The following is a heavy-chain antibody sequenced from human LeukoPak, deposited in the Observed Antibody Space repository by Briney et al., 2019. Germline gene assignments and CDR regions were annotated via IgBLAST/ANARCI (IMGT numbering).Heavy chain of an antibody. CDR2: IYYSGST. CDR1: GGSISSYY. Sequence: PSETLSLTCTVSGGSISSYYWSWIRQPPGKGLEWIGYIYYSGSTNYNPSLKSRVTISVDTSKNQFSLKLSSVTAADTAVYYCARVMVATSYYYYMDVWGKGTTVTISS. CDR3: ARVMVATSYYYYMDV. J-gene: IGHJ6*03. V-gene: IGHV4-59*01. D-gene: IGHD5-12*01.